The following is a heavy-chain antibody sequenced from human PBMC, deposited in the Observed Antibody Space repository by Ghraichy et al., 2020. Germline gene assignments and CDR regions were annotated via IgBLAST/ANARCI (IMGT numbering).Heavy chain of an antibody. CDR2: ISGSGDRT. CDR1: GFTFSSNA. D-gene: IGHD3-3*01. V-gene: IGHV3-23*01. CDR3: ARRGPLEWGAFDY. J-gene: IGHJ4*02. Sequence: GGSLRLSCAASGFTFSSNAMGWVRQAPGKGLEWVSAISGSGDRTFYADSVKGRFTISRDNSKNTLYLQMNSLRAEDTAVYYCARRGPLEWGAFDYWGQGILVTVSS.